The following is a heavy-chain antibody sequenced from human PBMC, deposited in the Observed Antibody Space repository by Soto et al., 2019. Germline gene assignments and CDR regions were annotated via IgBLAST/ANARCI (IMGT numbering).Heavy chain of an antibody. CDR1: GFTFSSYW. D-gene: IGHD3-10*01. CDR2: IKQDGSEK. V-gene: IGHV3-7*03. J-gene: IGHJ6*02. CDR3: ARRYYGSGSYDFSGMDV. Sequence: PGGSLRLSCAASGFTFSSYWMSWVRQAPGRGLEWVANIKQDGSEKYYVDSVKGRFTISRDNAKNSLYLQMNSLRAEDTAVYYCARRYYGSGSYDFSGMDVWGQGTTVTVSS.